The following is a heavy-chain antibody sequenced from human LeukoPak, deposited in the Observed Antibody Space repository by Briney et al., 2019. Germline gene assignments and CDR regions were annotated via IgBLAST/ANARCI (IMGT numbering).Heavy chain of an antibody. CDR1: GGSFSGYY. CDR2: INHSGST. Sequence: SETLSLTCAVYGGSFSGYYWSWIRQPPGKGLEWIGEINHSGSTNYNPSLKSRVTISVDTSKNQFSLKLSSVTAADTAVYYCARGRREITVFDSWGQGTLVTVSP. J-gene: IGHJ4*02. D-gene: IGHD1-14*01. V-gene: IGHV4-34*01. CDR3: ARGRREITVFDS.